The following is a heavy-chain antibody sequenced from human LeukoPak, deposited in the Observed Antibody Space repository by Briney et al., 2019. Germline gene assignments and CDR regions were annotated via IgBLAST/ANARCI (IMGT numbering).Heavy chain of an antibody. V-gene: IGHV1-46*01. Sequence: GASVNVSFKASGYTFTSYYMHWVRQAPGQGLEWMRIINPSGGSTSYAQKFQGRVTMTRDTSTSTVYMELSSLRSEDTAVYYCARDLSRITIFGVVIGYFDYWGQGTLVTVSS. CDR3: ARDLSRITIFGVVIGYFDY. D-gene: IGHD3-3*01. CDR2: INPSGGST. CDR1: GYTFTSYY. J-gene: IGHJ4*02.